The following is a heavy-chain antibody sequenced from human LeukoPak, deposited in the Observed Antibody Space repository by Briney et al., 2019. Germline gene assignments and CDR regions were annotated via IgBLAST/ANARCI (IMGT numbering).Heavy chain of an antibody. V-gene: IGHV3-53*01. J-gene: IGHJ4*02. CDR3: AKAMAGGGTYSVFDY. D-gene: IGHD1-26*01. CDR2: IYSDAST. Sequence: GGSLRLSCAASGFNVSNNYMSWVRQAPGKGLEWVSLIYSDASTYFADSVKGRFFISRDNSKNTLYLQMNTLRAEDTAVYYCAKAMAGGGTYSVFDYWGQGTLVTVSS. CDR1: GFNVSNNY.